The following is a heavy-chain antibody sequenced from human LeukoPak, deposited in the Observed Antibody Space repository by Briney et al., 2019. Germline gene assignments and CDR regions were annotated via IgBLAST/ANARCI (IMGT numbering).Heavy chain of an antibody. Sequence: GASVKVSCKASGYTFTSYYMHWVRQAPGQGLEWMGIINPSGGSTSYAQKFQGRVTMTRDTSTSTVYMELSSLRSEDTAMYYCAKAGPYYYDSSGYSSDYWGQGTLVTVSS. V-gene: IGHV1-46*01. D-gene: IGHD3-22*01. J-gene: IGHJ4*02. CDR1: GYTFTSYY. CDR3: AKAGPYYYDSSGYSSDY. CDR2: INPSGGST.